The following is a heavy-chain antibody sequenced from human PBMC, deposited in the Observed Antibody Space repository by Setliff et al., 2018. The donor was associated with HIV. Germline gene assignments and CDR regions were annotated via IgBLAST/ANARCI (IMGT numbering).Heavy chain of an antibody. CDR1: GFTFSSYG. CDR2: ITHDGSSK. J-gene: IGHJ6*03. Sequence: GGSLRLSCAASGFTFSSYGMHRVRQAPGKGLEWVAVITHDGSSKYYADSVKGRFTISRDNSKNTLYLQMSTLRAEDTAVYYCAKTTPSSIRSPYYYYMDVWGKGTTVTVSS. CDR3: AKTTPSSIRSPYYYYMDV. D-gene: IGHD6-13*01. V-gene: IGHV3-30*12.